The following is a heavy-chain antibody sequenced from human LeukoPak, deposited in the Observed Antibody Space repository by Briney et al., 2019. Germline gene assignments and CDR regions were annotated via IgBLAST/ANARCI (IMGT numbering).Heavy chain of an antibody. CDR2: IYYRGST. V-gene: IGHV4-59*01. D-gene: IGHD3-10*01. J-gene: IGHJ5*02. Sequence: PSETLSLTCTVSGGSINSYCWSWIRQPPGKGPEWIGYIYYRGSTNYNPSLKSRVTISVDTSKNQFSLKLSSVTAADTAVYYCARGGPYYYGSGSRHWFDPWGQGTLVTVSS. CDR1: GGSINSYC. CDR3: ARGGPYYYGSGSRHWFDP.